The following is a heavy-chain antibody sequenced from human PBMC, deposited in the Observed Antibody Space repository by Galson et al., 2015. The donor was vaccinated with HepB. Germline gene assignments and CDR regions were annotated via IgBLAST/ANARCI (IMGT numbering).Heavy chain of an antibody. CDR3: AKGMDGYNLPDY. V-gene: IGHV3-43*01. D-gene: IGHD5-24*01. J-gene: IGHJ4*02. CDR2: ISWDGGST. Sequence: LRLSCAASGFTFDDSTMHWVRQAPGKGLEWVSLISWDGGSTYYADSVKGRFTISRDNSKNSLYLQMNSLRTEDTALYYCAKGMDGYNLPDYWGQGTLVTVSS. CDR1: GFTFDDST.